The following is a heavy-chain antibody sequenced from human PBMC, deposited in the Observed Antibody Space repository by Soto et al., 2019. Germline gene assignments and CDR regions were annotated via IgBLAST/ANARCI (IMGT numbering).Heavy chain of an antibody. Sequence: PGGSLRLSCAASGFTFSNYAMSWVRQAPGKGLEWVSVISGSGGSTYYADSVEGRFTISRDNSKNTVYLQMNSLRLEDTAVYYCARGPSYSDSYFDHWGQGTLVTVSS. CDR2: ISGSGGST. V-gene: IGHV3-23*01. D-gene: IGHD4-17*01. CDR3: ARGPSYSDSYFDH. CDR1: GFTFSNYA. J-gene: IGHJ4*02.